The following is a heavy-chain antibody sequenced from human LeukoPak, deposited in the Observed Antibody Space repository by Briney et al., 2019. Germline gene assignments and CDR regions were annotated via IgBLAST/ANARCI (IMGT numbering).Heavy chain of an antibody. CDR2: IYYSGST. Sequence: PSETLSLTCTVSGGSISSSSYYWGWIRQPPGKGLEWIGSIYYSGSTYYNPSLKSRVTISVDTSKNQFSLKLSSVTAADTAVYYCARGRPVVVPAAISGLGVWDSHPVDYWGQGTLVTVSS. V-gene: IGHV4-39*07. CDR1: GGSISSSSYY. D-gene: IGHD2-2*02. J-gene: IGHJ4*02. CDR3: ARGRPVVVPAAISGLGVWDSHPVDY.